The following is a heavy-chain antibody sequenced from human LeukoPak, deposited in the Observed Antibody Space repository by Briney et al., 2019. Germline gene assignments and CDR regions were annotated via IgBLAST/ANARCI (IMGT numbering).Heavy chain of an antibody. Sequence: GGSLRLSCAASGSTFSSYAMHWVRQAPGKGLEWVAVISYDGSNKYYADSVKGRFTISRDNSKNTLYLQMNSLRAEDTAVYYCARDLYYYGSGSYQGDYWGQGTLVTVSS. CDR2: ISYDGSNK. D-gene: IGHD3-10*01. V-gene: IGHV3-30-3*01. J-gene: IGHJ4*02. CDR3: ARDLYYYGSGSYQGDY. CDR1: GSTFSSYA.